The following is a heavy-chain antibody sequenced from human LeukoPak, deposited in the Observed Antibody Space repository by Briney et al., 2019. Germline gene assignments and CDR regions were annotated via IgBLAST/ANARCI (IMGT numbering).Heavy chain of an antibody. Sequence: GGSLRLSCAASGFTFSTYWMSWVRQAPGRGLEWVANIKQNGGEKLYVDSVKGRFTISRDNAKNSLYLQMNSLRAEDTAVYYCAKVKIYDSSGYYSHCFDNWGQGTLVTVSS. CDR3: AKVKIYDSSGYYSHCFDN. J-gene: IGHJ4*02. V-gene: IGHV3-7*03. CDR2: IKQNGGEK. CDR1: GFTFSTYW. D-gene: IGHD3-22*01.